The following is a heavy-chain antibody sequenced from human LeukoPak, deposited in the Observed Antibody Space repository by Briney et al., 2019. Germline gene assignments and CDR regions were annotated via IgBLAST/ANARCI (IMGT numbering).Heavy chain of an antibody. CDR3: ARDLEAARPGY. D-gene: IGHD6-6*01. Sequence: PGGSLRLSCAASGFTFSSYDMSWVRQAPGKGLEWVSSISASGGSTYYADSVKGRFAISRDYSKNTLYLQTSSLRADDTAIYYCARDLEAARPGYWGQGTLVTVSS. J-gene: IGHJ4*02. CDR2: ISASGGST. CDR1: GFTFSSYD. V-gene: IGHV3-23*01.